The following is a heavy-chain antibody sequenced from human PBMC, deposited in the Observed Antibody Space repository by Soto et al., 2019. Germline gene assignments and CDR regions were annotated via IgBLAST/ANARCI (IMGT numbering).Heavy chain of an antibody. Sequence: EVQLVESGGGLVQPGGSLRLSCAASGFSFDSFSMDWVRQAPGKGLEWVSYISSGSGSIYYADSVKGRFTISRDNAKNSLSLPMNSLRAEATAVYYCAKLTGGSSWHPLDSWGQGTLVTVSS. CDR2: ISSGSGSI. CDR1: GFSFDSFS. J-gene: IGHJ4*02. D-gene: IGHD6-13*01. CDR3: AKLTGGSSWHPLDS. V-gene: IGHV3-48*04.